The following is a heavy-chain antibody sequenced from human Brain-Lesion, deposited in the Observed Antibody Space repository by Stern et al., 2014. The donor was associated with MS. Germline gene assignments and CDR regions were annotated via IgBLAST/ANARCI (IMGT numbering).Heavy chain of an antibody. Sequence: QMQLVESGGGVVQPGRSLRLSCAASGFTFSTYAMHWVRQAPGKGLEWAAVVSDAGSNKYYADSVKGRFTISRGNSKNTLYLQMNSLRAEDTAVYYCARGTIVAQVLPLDYWGQGTLVTVSS. D-gene: IGHD6-6*01. V-gene: IGHV3-30-3*01. CDR3: ARGTIVAQVLPLDY. J-gene: IGHJ4*02. CDR2: VSDAGSNK. CDR1: GFTFSTYA.